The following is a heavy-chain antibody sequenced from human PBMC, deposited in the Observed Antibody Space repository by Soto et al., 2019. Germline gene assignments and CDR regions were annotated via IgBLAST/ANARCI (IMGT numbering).Heavy chain of an antibody. CDR2: INPNSGGT. Sequence: ASVKVSCKASGYTFTGYYMHWVRQAPGQGLEWMGWINPNSGGTNYAQKFQGRVTMTRDTSISTAYMELSRLRSDDTAVYYCARQYYDVWSGYANWFDPWGQGTLVTVSS. V-gene: IGHV1-2*02. D-gene: IGHD3-3*01. CDR3: ARQYYDVWSGYANWFDP. CDR1: GYTFTGYY. J-gene: IGHJ5*02.